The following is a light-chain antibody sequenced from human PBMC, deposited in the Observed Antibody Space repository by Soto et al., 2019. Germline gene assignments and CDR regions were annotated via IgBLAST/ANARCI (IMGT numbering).Light chain of an antibody. V-gene: IGLV2-14*01. CDR2: GVT. J-gene: IGLJ2*01. Sequence: QSVLTQPASVSGSPGQSITISCTGTSSDGGGYNYVSWYQQHPGKAPKLMIYGVTNRPSGVSNRFSGSKSGNTASLTISGLQAEDEADYYCSSYTSSTTLSVVFGGGTQLTVL. CDR1: SSDGGGYNY. CDR3: SSYTSSTTLSVV.